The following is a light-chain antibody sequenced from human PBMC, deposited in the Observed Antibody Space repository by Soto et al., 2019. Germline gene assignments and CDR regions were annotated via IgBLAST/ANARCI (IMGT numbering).Light chain of an antibody. CDR1: SSDVGGYNY. J-gene: IGLJ1*01. Sequence: QSALTQPAFVSGSRGQSITMSCTGPSSDVGGYNYVSWYQHPPGKAPKLMISEVSNRPSGVSNRFSGSKSGNTASLTISGLQAEDEADYYCSSYTSTSTRVFGTGTKGTVL. CDR3: SSYTSTSTRV. CDR2: EVS. V-gene: IGLV2-14*01.